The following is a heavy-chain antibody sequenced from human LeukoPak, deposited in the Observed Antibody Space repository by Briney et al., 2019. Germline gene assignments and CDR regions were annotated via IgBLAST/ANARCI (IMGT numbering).Heavy chain of an antibody. J-gene: IGHJ4*02. V-gene: IGHV3-30*02. D-gene: IGHD2-2*02. CDR1: GFSFSNHG. Sequence: GGSLRLSCAASGFSFSNHGIHWVRQAPGKGLEWVSLIWYDGSNKYYADSVKGRFTISRDNSKNTLYLQMNSLRAEDTAVYYCANLGYCSSTSCYSWGQGTLVTVSS. CDR3: ANLGYCSSTSCYS. CDR2: IWYDGSNK.